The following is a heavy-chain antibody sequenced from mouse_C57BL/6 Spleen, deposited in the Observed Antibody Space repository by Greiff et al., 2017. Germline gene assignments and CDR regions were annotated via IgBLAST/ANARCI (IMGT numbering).Heavy chain of an antibody. CDR1: GFTFSDYY. D-gene: IGHD1-1*01. CDR3: ARVTTVVDWYVDV. V-gene: IGHV5-16*01. J-gene: IGHJ1*03. CDR2: INYDGSST. Sequence: DVKLVESEGGLVQPGSSMKLSCTASGFTFSDYYMAWVRQVPEKGLEWVANINYDGSSTYYLDSLKSRFIIARDNAKNILYLQMSSLKSEDTATYYCARVTTVVDWYVDVWGTGTTVTVSS.